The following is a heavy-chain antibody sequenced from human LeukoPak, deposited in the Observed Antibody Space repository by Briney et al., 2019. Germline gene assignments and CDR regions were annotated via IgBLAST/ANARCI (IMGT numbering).Heavy chain of an antibody. CDR3: AREVRPAYWYFDL. Sequence: SQTLSLTCAVSGGSISSGGYSWSWIRQPPGKGLEWIGYIYHSGSTYYNPSLKSRVTISVDRSKNQFSLKLSSVTAADTAVYYCAREVRPAYWYFDLWGRGTLVTVSS. J-gene: IGHJ2*01. V-gene: IGHV4-30-2*01. D-gene: IGHD1-1*01. CDR2: IYHSGST. CDR1: GGSISSGGYS.